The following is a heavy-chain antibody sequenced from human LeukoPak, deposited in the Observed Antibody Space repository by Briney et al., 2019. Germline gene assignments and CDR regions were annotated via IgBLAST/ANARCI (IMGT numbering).Heavy chain of an antibody. D-gene: IGHD3-22*01. CDR2: INPSGST. CDR3: ARGRQEISMILVVMTGVSYYLDV. Sequence: SETLSLTCAVYGGSFSGYYWTWIRQSPGKGLEWIGEINPSGSTYYNPSLKSRLTISRDTSKNQFSLRRSSVTAADTAVYYCARGRQEISMILVVMTGVSYYLDVWGKGTTVTVS. J-gene: IGHJ6*03. V-gene: IGHV4-34*01. CDR1: GGSFSGYY.